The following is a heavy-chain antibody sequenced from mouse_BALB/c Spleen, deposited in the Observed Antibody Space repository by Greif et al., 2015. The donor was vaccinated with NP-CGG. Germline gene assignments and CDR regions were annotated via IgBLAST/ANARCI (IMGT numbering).Heavy chain of an antibody. Sequence: EVQLQQSGAELVKPGASVKLSCTASGFNIKDTYMHWVKQRPEQGLEWIGRIDPANGNTKYDPKFQSKATITADTSSNTAYLQLSSLTSEDTAVYYCAITTVVALDYWGQGTTLTVSS. J-gene: IGHJ2*01. V-gene: IGHV14-3*02. CDR3: AITTVVALDY. CDR1: GFNIKDTY. D-gene: IGHD1-1*01. CDR2: IDPANGNT.